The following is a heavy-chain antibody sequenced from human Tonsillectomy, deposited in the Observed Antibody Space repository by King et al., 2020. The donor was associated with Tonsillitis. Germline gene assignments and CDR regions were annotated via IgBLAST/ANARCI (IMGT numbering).Heavy chain of an antibody. V-gene: IGHV3-73*02. J-gene: IGHJ4*02. CDR3: IRFAAPEYGDYGDY. D-gene: IGHD4-17*01. CDR2: IRSKANRYAT. Sequence: VQLVESGGGLVQPGGSLKLSCAASGFTFRGSAMHWVRQASGKGLEWVGRIRSKANRYATAYAASVKGRFTIPRDDSKNTAYLQMNSLKTEDTAVYYCIRFAAPEYGDYGDYWGQGTLVTVSS. CDR1: GFTFRGSA.